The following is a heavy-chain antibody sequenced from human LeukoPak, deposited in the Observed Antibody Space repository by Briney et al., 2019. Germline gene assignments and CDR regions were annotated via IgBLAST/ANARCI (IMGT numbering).Heavy chain of an antibody. J-gene: IGHJ4*02. CDR2: INHSGST. CDR3: ARRKNNYFDY. Sequence: KPSETLSLTCAVYGGSFSGYYWSWIRQPPGKGLEWIGEINHSGSTNYNPSLKSRVTIPVDTSKNQFSLKLRSVTPADTAVYYCARRKNNYFDYWGQGTLVTVSS. CDR1: GGSFSGYY. V-gene: IGHV4-34*01.